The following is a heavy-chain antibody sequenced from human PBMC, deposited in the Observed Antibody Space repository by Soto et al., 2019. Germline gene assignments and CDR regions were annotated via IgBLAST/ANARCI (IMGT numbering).Heavy chain of an antibody. CDR1: GFIFSGSA. J-gene: IGHJ6*01. D-gene: IGHD3-16*02. CDR2: IRSRANNYAT. Sequence: GGSLRLSCAASGFIFSGSAIHWVRQASGKGLEWVGRIRSRANNYATSSAASVKGRFTFSRDDSKNTAYLQMNTLKTEDTAVYYCCRGKGDVIGEYYYHGLDVWGQGTTVTVSS. CDR3: CRGKGDVIGEYYYHGLDV. V-gene: IGHV3-73*01.